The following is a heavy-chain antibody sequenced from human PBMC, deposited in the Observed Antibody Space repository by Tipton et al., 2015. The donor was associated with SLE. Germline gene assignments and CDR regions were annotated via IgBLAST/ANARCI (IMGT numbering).Heavy chain of an antibody. V-gene: IGHV4-4*07. D-gene: IGHD3-16*01. Sequence: TLSLTCTVSGGSISSYYWSWIRQPAGKGLEWYGRIYTSGSTHYNPPLKSRVTMSVDTSKNQFSLKLSSVTAADTAVYYCARGGAYYYYGMDVWGQGTTVTVSS. J-gene: IGHJ6*02. CDR2: IYTSGST. CDR3: ARGGAYYYYGMDV. CDR1: GGSISSYY.